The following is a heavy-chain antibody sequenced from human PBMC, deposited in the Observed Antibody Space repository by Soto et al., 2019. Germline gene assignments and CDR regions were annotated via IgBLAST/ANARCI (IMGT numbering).Heavy chain of an antibody. V-gene: IGHV4-59*01. CDR3: ARVRRHYDYGDYRWYFDY. Sequence: PSETLSLTCTVSDGSISSYYWSWIRQPPGKGLEWIGYIYYSGSTNYNPSLKSRVTISVDTSKNQFSLKLSSVTAADTAVYYCARVRRHYDYGDYRWYFDYWGQGTLVTVSS. D-gene: IGHD4-17*01. J-gene: IGHJ4*02. CDR2: IYYSGST. CDR1: DGSISSYY.